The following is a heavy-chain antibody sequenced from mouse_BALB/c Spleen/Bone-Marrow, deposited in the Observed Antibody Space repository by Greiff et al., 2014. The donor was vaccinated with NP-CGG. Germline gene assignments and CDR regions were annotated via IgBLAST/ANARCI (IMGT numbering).Heavy chain of an antibody. J-gene: IGHJ3*01. CDR2: IRLKSNNYAT. D-gene: IGHD2-3*01. CDR3: TSMRRRGFAY. CDR1: GFTFSNYW. Sequence: QPGGGLVQPGGPMKLSCVASGFTFSNYWMNWVRQSPEKGLEWVAEIRLKSNNYATHYAESVKGRFTISRDDSKSSVYLQMNNLRAEDTGIYYCTSMRRRGFAYWGQGTLVTVSA. V-gene: IGHV6-6*02.